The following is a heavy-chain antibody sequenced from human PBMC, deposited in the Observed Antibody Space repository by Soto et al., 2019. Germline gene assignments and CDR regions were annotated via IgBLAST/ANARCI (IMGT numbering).Heavy chain of an antibody. J-gene: IGHJ6*02. Sequence: ASVKVSCKASGYTFTGYYMHWVRQAPGQGLEWMGWINPNSGGTNYAQKFQGWVTMTRDTSISTAYMELSRLRSDDTAVYYCAREDLGYCISTSRYPYYSYGMDVWGQGPTVTVSS. V-gene: IGHV1-2*04. CDR3: AREDLGYCISTSRYPYYSYGMDV. CDR2: INPNSGGT. D-gene: IGHD2-2*01. CDR1: GYTFTGYY.